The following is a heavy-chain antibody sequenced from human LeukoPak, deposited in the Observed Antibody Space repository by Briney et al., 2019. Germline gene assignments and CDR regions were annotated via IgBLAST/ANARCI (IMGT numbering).Heavy chain of an antibody. Sequence: QPGGSLRLSCAASGFTFSAYWMSWVRQAPGKGLEWVAIIKEDGSEESFVDSVKGRFTISRDNAWNSLFLQMNSLRAEDTAVYYCARTYDYVWGSSRAHYYFDYWGQGSLVTVSS. CDR2: IKEDGSEE. J-gene: IGHJ4*02. CDR1: GFTFSAYW. V-gene: IGHV3-7*01. CDR3: ARTYDYVWGSSRAHYYFDY. D-gene: IGHD3-16*02.